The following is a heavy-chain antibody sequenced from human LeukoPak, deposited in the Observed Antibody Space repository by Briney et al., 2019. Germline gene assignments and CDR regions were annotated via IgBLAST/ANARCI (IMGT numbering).Heavy chain of an antibody. J-gene: IGHJ1*01. V-gene: IGHV3-7*04. CDR1: TFTFSNYW. CDR3: ARRIAGSDTGGYFQE. D-gene: IGHD6-13*01. Sequence: GGSLRLSCVPSTFTFSNYWMSWVRHSQEKGLDWVTNIKPDGSEKNYVNSVKGRFTISRANAGNSRYLQMRSRRAEDTAVYYCARRIAGSDTGGYFQEWGQGTLVTVSS. CDR2: IKPDGSEK.